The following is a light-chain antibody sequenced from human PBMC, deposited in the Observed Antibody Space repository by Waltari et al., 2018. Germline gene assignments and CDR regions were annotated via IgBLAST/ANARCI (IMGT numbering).Light chain of an antibody. Sequence: QSALTQPPSASGSPGQSVTIPCTGTSSDVGGYNYVSWYQQHPGKAPKPMIYEVSKRPSGVPDRFSGSKSGNTASLTVSGLQAEDEADYYCSSYAGSRVVFGGGTKLTVL. CDR2: EVS. V-gene: IGLV2-8*01. J-gene: IGLJ2*01. CDR3: SSYAGSRVV. CDR1: SSDVGGYNY.